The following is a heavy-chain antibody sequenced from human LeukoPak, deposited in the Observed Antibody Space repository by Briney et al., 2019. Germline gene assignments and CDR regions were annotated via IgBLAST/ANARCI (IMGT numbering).Heavy chain of an antibody. D-gene: IGHD3-22*01. CDR1: GYTFTGYY. Sequence: GASVKVSCKASGYTFTGYYMDWVRQAPGQGLEWMGRINPNSGGTNYAQKFQGRVTMIGDTSTSTAYMELSRLRSDDTAVYYCARAYDSSGYTDYWGQGTLVTVSS. V-gene: IGHV1-2*02. CDR2: INPNSGGT. J-gene: IGHJ4*02. CDR3: ARAYDSSGYTDY.